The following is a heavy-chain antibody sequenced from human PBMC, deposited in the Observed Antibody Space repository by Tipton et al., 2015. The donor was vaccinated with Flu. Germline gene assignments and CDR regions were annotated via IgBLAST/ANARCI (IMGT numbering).Heavy chain of an antibody. CDR2: ISYDGSNK. CDR3: AREVAGYFDY. CDR1: GFTFSSYA. D-gene: IGHD6-19*01. J-gene: IGHJ4*02. V-gene: IGHV3-30*01. Sequence: SLRLSCAASGFTFSSYAMHWVRQAPGKGLEWVAVISYDGSNKYYADSVKGRFTISRDNSKNTPYLQMNSLRAEDTAVYYCAREVAGYFDYWGQGTLVTVSS.